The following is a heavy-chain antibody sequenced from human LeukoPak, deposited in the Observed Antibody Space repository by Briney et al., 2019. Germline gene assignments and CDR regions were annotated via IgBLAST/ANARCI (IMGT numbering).Heavy chain of an antibody. J-gene: IGHJ6*03. V-gene: IGHV4-34*01. CDR3: ARGDYYVWASYRYNYYYYMDV. Sequence: SETLSLTCAVYGGSFSGYYWSWIRQPPGKGLEWIGEINHSGSTNYNPSLKSRVTISVDTSKNQFSLKLSSVTAADTAVYYCARGDYYVWASYRYNYYYYMDVWGKGTTVTVSS. CDR2: INHSGST. CDR1: GGSFSGYY. D-gene: IGHD3-16*02.